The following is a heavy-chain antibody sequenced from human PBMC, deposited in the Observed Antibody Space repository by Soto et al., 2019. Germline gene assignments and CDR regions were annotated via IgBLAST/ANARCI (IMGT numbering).Heavy chain of an antibody. CDR1: GGSISSGGYY. CDR2: IYYSGST. CDR3: ARDNLVGGYGDYVDY. V-gene: IGHV4-31*03. Sequence: QVQLQESGPGLVKPSQTLSLTCTVSGGSISSGGYYWSWIRQHPGKGLEWIGYIYYSGSTYYHPSLKCGVNISVDTSKNQVSLKVSSVTAADTAVYYCARDNLVGGYGDYVDYWGQGTLVTVSS. D-gene: IGHD4-17*01. J-gene: IGHJ4*02.